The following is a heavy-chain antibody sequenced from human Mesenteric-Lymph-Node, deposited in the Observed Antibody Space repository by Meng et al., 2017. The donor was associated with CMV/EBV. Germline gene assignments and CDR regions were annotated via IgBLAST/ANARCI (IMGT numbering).Heavy chain of an antibody. CDR1: GFSFSNYY. V-gene: IGHV3-74*01. CDR2: INFDGTIT. J-gene: IGHJ4*02. CDR3: ARDTSYRKYFDS. Sequence: SCAASGFSFSNYYMHWVRQVPGKGLVWVSHINFDGTITYYADAVKGRFTTSRDNAKNMLYLQMHSLRAEDTALYYCARDTSYRKYFDSWGQGTLVTVSS. D-gene: IGHD1-14*01.